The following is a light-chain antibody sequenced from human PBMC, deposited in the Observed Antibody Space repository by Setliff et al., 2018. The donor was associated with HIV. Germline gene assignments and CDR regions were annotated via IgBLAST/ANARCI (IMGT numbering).Light chain of an antibody. V-gene: IGLV2-23*02. CDR3: CAFAGIYV. CDR1: SSVIANSKA. CDR2: GVS. J-gene: IGLJ1*01. Sequence: QSVLTQPASVSGSPGQSITISCTGTSSVIANSKAVSWYQQHPGKAPKLLIYGVSKRPSGISSRFSASESGNTASLTISGLQADDEADYYCCAFAGIYVFGTGTKVTVL.